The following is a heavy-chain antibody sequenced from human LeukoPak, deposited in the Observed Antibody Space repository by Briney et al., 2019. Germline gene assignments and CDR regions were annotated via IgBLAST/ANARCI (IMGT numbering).Heavy chain of an antibody. CDR1: GYTFTSYG. V-gene: IGHV1-18*01. CDR3: ARPLLHCSGGSCVEY. D-gene: IGHD2-15*01. CDR2: ISAYNGNT. J-gene: IGHJ4*02. Sequence: GASVKVSCKASGYTFTSYGISWVRQAPGQGLEWMGWISAYNGNTNYAQKLQGRVTMTTDTSTSTAYMELRSLRSDDTAVYYCARPLLHCSGGSCVEYWGQGTLVTVSS.